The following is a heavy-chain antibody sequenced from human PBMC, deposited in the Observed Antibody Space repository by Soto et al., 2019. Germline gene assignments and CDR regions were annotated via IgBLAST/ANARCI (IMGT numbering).Heavy chain of an antibody. CDR3: ARYIVVVPAAIYCFDP. V-gene: IGHV4-30-4*01. CDR2: IYYSGST. Sequence: QVQLQESGPGLVKPSQTLSLTCTVSGGSISSGDYYWSWIRQPPGKGLAWIGNIYYSGSTYYNPSLKSRVTISVDTSKNQFSLKLSSVTAADTAVYYCARYIVVVPAAIYCFDPWGQGTLVTVSS. D-gene: IGHD2-2*01. CDR1: GGSISSGDYY. J-gene: IGHJ5*02.